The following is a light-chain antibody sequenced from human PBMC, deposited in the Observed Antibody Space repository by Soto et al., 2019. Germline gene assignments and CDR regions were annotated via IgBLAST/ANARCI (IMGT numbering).Light chain of an antibody. J-gene: IGLJ2*01. Sequence: QSVLTQPASVSGSPGQSITISCTGTSRDIGAYNYVSWYQQHPGKAPKLIIYDVTSRPSGVSNRFSGSKSGNTASLTISGLQADDGADYYCSSYTASSVIFGGGTKVTVL. V-gene: IGLV2-14*03. CDR1: SRDIGAYNY. CDR2: DVT. CDR3: SSYTASSVI.